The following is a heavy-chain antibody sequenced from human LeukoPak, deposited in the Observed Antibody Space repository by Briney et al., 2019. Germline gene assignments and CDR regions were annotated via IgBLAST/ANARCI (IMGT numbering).Heavy chain of an antibody. V-gene: IGHV3-21*01. J-gene: IGHJ4*02. CDR2: ISSNSFYN. CDR1: GFTFSTYN. D-gene: IGHD3-22*01. CDR3: ARELRGYYDSSGNLDY. Sequence: PGGSLRLSCAASGFTFSTYNMNWVRQAPGKGLEWVSSISSNSFYNYYADSVKGRFTISRDNAKNSLYLQMNSLRADDTAVYYCARELRGYYDSSGNLDYWGQGTLVTVSS.